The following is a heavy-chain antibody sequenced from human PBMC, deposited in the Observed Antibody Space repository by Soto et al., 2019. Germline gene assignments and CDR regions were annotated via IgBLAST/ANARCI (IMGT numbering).Heavy chain of an antibody. J-gene: IGHJ3*01. CDR2: FIPIFRTL. V-gene: IGHV1-69*01. CDR1: GGIFGSHG. Sequence: QVQLIQSEAEVKKPGSSVRVSCTASGGIFGSHGFSWVRQAPGQRLEWVGGFIPIFRTLTYTEKFQARVRIAADESTNTVYLDLSSLTSEDTVVYYCVRDRRIYYSGPHDEFVASDYEVWGQGTMVSVSS. CDR3: VRDRRIYYSGPHDEFVASDYEV. D-gene: IGHD3-10*01.